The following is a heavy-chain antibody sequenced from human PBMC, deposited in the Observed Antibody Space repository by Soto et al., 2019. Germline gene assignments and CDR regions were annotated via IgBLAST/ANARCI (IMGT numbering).Heavy chain of an antibody. Sequence: GGSLRLSCTASGFTFGDYAMSWFRQAPGKGLEWVGFIRSKAYGGTTEYAASVKGRFTISRDDSKSIAYLQMNSLKTEDTAVYYCTREVGRYFDRGLAYYYGMDVWGQGTTVTVSS. J-gene: IGHJ6*02. D-gene: IGHD3-9*01. CDR1: GFTFGDYA. V-gene: IGHV3-49*03. CDR3: TREVGRYFDRGLAYYYGMDV. CDR2: IRSKAYGGTT.